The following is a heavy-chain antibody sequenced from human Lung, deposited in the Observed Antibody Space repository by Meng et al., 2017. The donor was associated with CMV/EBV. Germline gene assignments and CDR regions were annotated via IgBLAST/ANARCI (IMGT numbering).Heavy chain of an antibody. CDR2: IRSDGISY. CDR1: GFTFSNFA. J-gene: IGHJ6*04. Sequence: GGSLRLXCAASGFTFSNFAMYWVRQAPGKGLEWVAFIRSDGISYDYADPVRGRFTISRDNAKNSLYLQMNSLRAEDTAVYYCAREGGRAGTPGSYYYGMDVXGEGXTVTVSS. CDR3: AREGGRAGTPGSYYYGMDV. D-gene: IGHD1-1*01. V-gene: IGHV3-30*02.